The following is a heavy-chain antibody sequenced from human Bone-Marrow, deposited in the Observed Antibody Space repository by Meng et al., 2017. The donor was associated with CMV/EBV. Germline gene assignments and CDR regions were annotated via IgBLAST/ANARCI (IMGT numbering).Heavy chain of an antibody. D-gene: IGHD6-13*01. CDR2: INHSGST. CDR3: AQQQLVSDWYFDL. Sequence: SETLSLTCAVYGGSFSGYYWSWIRQPPGKGLEWIGEINHSGSTNYNPSLKSRVTISVDTSKNQFSLKLSSVTAADTAVYYCAQQQLVSDWYFDLWGRGTLVTVSS. CDR1: GGSFSGYY. J-gene: IGHJ2*01. V-gene: IGHV4-34*01.